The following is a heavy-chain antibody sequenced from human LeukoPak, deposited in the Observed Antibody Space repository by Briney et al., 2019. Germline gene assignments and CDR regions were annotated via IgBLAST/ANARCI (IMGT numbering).Heavy chain of an antibody. J-gene: IGHJ6*02. V-gene: IGHV4-59*01. CDR2: IYYSGST. D-gene: IGHD6-6*01. CDR3: ARGSSSYPYYYYGMDV. CDR1: GGSISSYY. Sequence: SETLSLTCTVSGGSISSYYWSWIRQPPGKGLEWIGYIYYSGSTNYNHSLKSRVTISVDTSKNQFSLKLSSVTAADTAVYYCARGSSSYPYYYYGMDVWGQGTTVTVSS.